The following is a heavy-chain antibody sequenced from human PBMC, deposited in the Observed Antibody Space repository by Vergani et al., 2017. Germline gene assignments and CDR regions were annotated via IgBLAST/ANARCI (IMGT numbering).Heavy chain of an antibody. D-gene: IGHD5-12*01. CDR2: IYYSGST. Sequence: QVQLQASGPGLVKPSQTLSLTCTVSGGSISSGGYYWSWIRQHPGKGLEWIGYIYYSGSTYYNPSLKSRVTISVDTSKNQFSLKLSSVTAAETAVYYCARSPIVATYYFDYWGQGTLVTVSS. CDR1: GGSISSGGYY. CDR3: ARSPIVATYYFDY. V-gene: IGHV4-31*03. J-gene: IGHJ4*02.